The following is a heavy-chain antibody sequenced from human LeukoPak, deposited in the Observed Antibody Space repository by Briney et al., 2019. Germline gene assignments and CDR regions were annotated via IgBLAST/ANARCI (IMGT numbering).Heavy chain of an antibody. J-gene: IGHJ6*02. Sequence: PGGSRRLAWAASGFTLSSYWIGWVRQAPGGGLEWVANIKQDGRDKYYVDSVKGRFTISRDNAKNSLYLQMNSLRAEDTDVYYCASVQAKHLVKGLDYGMDVWGQGTTVTVSS. D-gene: IGHD6-13*01. V-gene: IGHV3-7*01. CDR1: GFTLSSYW. CDR3: ASVQAKHLVKGLDYGMDV. CDR2: IKQDGRDK.